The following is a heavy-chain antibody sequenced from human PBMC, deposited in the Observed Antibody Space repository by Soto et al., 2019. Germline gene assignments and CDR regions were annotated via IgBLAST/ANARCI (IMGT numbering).Heavy chain of an antibody. CDR3: AVRGRTANPSHYFDH. V-gene: IGHV1-69*02. CDR1: AGAFNTFT. J-gene: IGHJ4*02. Sequence: QVQLVQSGAEVKKPESSVKVSCRASAGAFNTFTIAWVRQAPGQGLEWMGRVTPLLQLTEYSQKFQDRITITADKSTPTAYMELTALRSDDTAVYYCAVRGRTANPSHYFDHWGQGALVTVSS. D-gene: IGHD3-16*01. CDR2: VTPLLQLT.